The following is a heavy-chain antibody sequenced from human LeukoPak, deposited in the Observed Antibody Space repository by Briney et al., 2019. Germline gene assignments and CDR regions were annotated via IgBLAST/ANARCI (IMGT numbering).Heavy chain of an antibody. V-gene: IGHV4-39*07. D-gene: IGHD1-26*01. J-gene: IGHJ4*02. Sequence: SETLSLTCTVSGGSINSRSDYWGWIRQPPGKGLEWIGSLYYSGTTYYNPSLKSRVTISVDTSKNQFSLKLSSVTVADTAVYYCARLSRGIVGATDYWGQGTLVTVSS. CDR1: GGSINSRSDY. CDR3: ARLSRGIVGATDY. CDR2: LYYSGTT.